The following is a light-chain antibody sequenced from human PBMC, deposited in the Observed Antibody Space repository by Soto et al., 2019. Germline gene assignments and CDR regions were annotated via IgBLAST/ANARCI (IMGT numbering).Light chain of an antibody. Sequence: EIVLTQSPGTLSLSPGERATLSCRASQSVTSTYLAWYQHKPGQAPRLLIYGASSRATGIPDRFSGSGSGTDFTLTISRLEPEDFAVYYCQQYGSSPGTFGQGTKLESK. CDR3: QQYGSSPGT. J-gene: IGKJ2*01. V-gene: IGKV3-20*01. CDR1: QSVTSTY. CDR2: GAS.